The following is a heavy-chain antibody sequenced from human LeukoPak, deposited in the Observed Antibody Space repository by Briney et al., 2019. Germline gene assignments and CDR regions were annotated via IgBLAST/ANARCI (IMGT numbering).Heavy chain of an antibody. CDR3: ARSSGSYRGLNY. D-gene: IGHD1-26*01. Sequence: TGGSLRLSCAASGFTFSSYSMNWVRQAPGKGLEWVSYISSSGSTIYYADSVKGRFTISRDNAKNSLYLQMNSLRAEDTAVYYCARSSGSYRGLNYWGQGTLVTVSS. J-gene: IGHJ4*02. CDR1: GFTFSSYS. V-gene: IGHV3-48*04. CDR2: ISSSGSTI.